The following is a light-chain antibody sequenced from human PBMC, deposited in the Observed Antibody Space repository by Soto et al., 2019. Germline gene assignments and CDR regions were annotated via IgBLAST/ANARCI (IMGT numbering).Light chain of an antibody. CDR2: WAS. CDR3: QQFYTTPT. Sequence: DIVMTQFPDSLGVSLGERATINCRSSQSLLYIANNKNYLAWYQQKPGQPPKLLISWASARESGVPDRLSGSGSGADFALTISSLQAEDVGLYYCQQFYTTPTFGGGTKVELK. J-gene: IGKJ4*01. V-gene: IGKV4-1*01. CDR1: QSLLYIANNKNY.